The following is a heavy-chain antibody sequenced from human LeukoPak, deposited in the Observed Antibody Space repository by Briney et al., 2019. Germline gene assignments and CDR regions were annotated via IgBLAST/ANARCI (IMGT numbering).Heavy chain of an antibody. CDR1: GFTFSSYS. J-gene: IGHJ5*02. CDR2: ITISGQTK. CDR3: ARGDPHADL. V-gene: IGHV3-48*04. Sequence: PGGSLRLSCAASGFTFSSYSMSWVRQAPGKGLEWIADITISGQTKNYADSVKGRFTISRDNAMSSLYLQMNSLRVEDTGVFYCARGDPHADLWGQGTLVTVSS.